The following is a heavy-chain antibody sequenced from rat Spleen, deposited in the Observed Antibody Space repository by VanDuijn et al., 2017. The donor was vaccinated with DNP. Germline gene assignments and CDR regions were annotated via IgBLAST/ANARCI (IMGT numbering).Heavy chain of an antibody. V-gene: IGHV2S12*01. Sequence: QVQLRESGPGLVQPSHTLSLTCTVSGFSLTNYGVSWVRQPPGKGLEWIAAISSGGSTYYNSVFNFRLSISRDTSKSQVFLKMNSLQTEDSAIYFCSRDMTYWGQGVMVTVSS. CDR2: ISSGGST. CDR1: GFSLTNYG. D-gene: IGHD1-7*01. J-gene: IGHJ2*01. CDR3: SRDMTY.